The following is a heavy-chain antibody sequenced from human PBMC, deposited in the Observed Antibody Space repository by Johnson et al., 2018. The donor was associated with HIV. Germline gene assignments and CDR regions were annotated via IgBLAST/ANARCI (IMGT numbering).Heavy chain of an antibody. CDR1: GFTFSSYD. D-gene: IGHD1-14*01. V-gene: IGHV3-66*01. J-gene: IGHJ3*02. CDR2: VYSGDST. Sequence: MQLVESGGGLVQPGGSLRLSCAASGFTFSSYDMHWVRQAPGKGLESVSVVYSGDSTYYADSVKGRFIISRDNSKHTLYLQMNSLRADDTAVYYCARSRQVGTPDAFDIWGQGTMVTVSS. CDR3: ARSRQVGTPDAFDI.